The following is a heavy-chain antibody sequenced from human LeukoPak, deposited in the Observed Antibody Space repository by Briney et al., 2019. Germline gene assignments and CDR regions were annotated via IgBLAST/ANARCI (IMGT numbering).Heavy chain of an antibody. Sequence: ASETLSLTCTVSGGSISSSSYYWGWIRQPPGKGLEWIGSIYYSGSTYYNPSLKSRVTISVDTSKNQFSLKLSSVTAADTAVYYCARESITMIDDAFDIWGQGTMVTVSS. V-gene: IGHV4-39*07. CDR2: IYYSGST. CDR3: ARESITMIDDAFDI. CDR1: GGSISSSSYY. D-gene: IGHD3-22*01. J-gene: IGHJ3*02.